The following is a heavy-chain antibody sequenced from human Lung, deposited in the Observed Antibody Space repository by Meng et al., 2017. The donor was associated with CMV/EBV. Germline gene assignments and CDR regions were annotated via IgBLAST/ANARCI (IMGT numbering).Heavy chain of an antibody. V-gene: IGHV4-38-2*02. CDR2: IYKSGRT. J-gene: IGHJ4*02. CDR1: GYSISSGYY. Sequence: SXTLSLTCTVSGYSISSGYYWGWIRQPPGKGLEWIGNIYKSGRTFYSPSLKTRVTMSVDTSKNQFSLTLRSVTAADTAVYYCARFPFDYLGQGTLVTVSS. CDR3: ARFPFDY.